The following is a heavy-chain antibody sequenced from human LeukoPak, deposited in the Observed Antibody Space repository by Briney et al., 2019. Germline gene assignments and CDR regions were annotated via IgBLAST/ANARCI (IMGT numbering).Heavy chain of an antibody. Sequence: PSETLSLTCTVSGGSISSYYWSWIRQPPGKGLEWIGYIYYSGSTNYNPSLKSRVTISVDTSKNQFSLKLSSVTAADTAVYYCARGPYGDYVWDYWGQGTLVTVSS. CDR2: IYYSGST. CDR3: ARGPYGDYVWDY. CDR1: GGSISSYY. D-gene: IGHD4-17*01. J-gene: IGHJ4*02. V-gene: IGHV4-59*01.